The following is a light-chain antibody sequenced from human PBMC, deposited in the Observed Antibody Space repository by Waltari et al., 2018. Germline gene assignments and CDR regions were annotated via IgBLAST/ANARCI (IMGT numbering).Light chain of an antibody. CDR1: SSDIGGYDY. CDR3: SSYTSISTSVI. J-gene: IGLJ2*01. Sequence: HSALTQPASVSGSPGQSITISCTGTSSDIGGYDYVSWYQQHPGKAPKLMIYDVSKRPSGVCYRFLSSKSGDTASLTISGLQTEDEADYYCSSYTSISTSVIFGGGTKVTVL. V-gene: IGLV2-14*03. CDR2: DVS.